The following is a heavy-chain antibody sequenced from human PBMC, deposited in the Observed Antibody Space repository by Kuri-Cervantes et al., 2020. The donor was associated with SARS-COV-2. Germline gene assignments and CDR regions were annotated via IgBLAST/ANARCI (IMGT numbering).Heavy chain of an antibody. D-gene: IGHD1-26*01. V-gene: IGHV3-23*01. J-gene: IGHJ4*02. CDR3: AKDQWELLGGGY. CDR1: GFTFSSYA. CDR2: ISGSGGST. Sequence: GGSLRLSCAASGFTFSSYAMSWVRQAPGKGLEWVSAISGSGGSTYYADSVKGRFTISRDNSKNMLYLQMNSLRAEDTAVYYCAKDQWELLGGGYWGQGTLVTVSS.